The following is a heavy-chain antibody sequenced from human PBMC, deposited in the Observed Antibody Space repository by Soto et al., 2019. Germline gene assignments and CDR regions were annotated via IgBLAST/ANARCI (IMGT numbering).Heavy chain of an antibody. Sequence: PSQTLSHTCAISGDSVSSNSAAFNLIRQSPSRGLEWLGRTYYRSKWYNDYAVSVKSRITINPDTSKNQFSLQLNSVTPEDTAVYYCARDGGFYSGIIFDYWGQGTLVTVSS. V-gene: IGHV6-1*01. CDR1: GDSVSSNSAA. CDR2: TYYRSKWYN. J-gene: IGHJ4*02. CDR3: ARDGGFYSGIIFDY. D-gene: IGHD6-13*01.